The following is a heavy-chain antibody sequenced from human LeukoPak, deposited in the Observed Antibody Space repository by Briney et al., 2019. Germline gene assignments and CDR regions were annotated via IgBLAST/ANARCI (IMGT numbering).Heavy chain of an antibody. CDR1: GFTFSNYA. D-gene: IGHD3-22*01. CDR2: IGSGSSAI. Sequence: GGSLRLSCAASGFTFSNYAMHWVRQAPGKGLEWVSYIGSGSSAIYYADSVKGRFTISRDNAKNSLFLQMNSLRDEDAAVYYCARASRSGYDYWGQGTLVTVSS. V-gene: IGHV3-48*02. J-gene: IGHJ4*02. CDR3: ARASRSGYDY.